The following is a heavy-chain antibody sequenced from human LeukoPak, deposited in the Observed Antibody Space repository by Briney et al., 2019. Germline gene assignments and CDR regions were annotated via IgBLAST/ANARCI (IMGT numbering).Heavy chain of an antibody. J-gene: IGHJ2*01. CDR1: GGSISNSNYY. V-gene: IGHV4-39*01. CDR3: ARSFGSGTQSWYLDL. D-gene: IGHD3-10*01. Sequence: PSETLSLTCTVSGGSISNSNYYWGWIRQPPGKELEWIGNIFYTGTTYYNPSLNSRVTIAVDTSKNQFSLKLSSVTAADTAVYYCARSFGSGTQSWYLDLWGRGTLVTVSS. CDR2: IFYTGTT.